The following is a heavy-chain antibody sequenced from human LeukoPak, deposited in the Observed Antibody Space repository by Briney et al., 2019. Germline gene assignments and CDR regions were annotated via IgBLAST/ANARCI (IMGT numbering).Heavy chain of an antibody. CDR3: TKTGGPWD. Sequence: GGSLRLSCAASGFTFSSYAMSWVRQAPGKGLEWVSVIYSDGTSYYADSVKARFSISRDNSKNSPYLQMNSLRVEDTAMYYCTKTGGPWDWGQGTLVTVSS. V-gene: IGHV3-23*01. CDR1: GFTFSSYA. J-gene: IGHJ4*02. D-gene: IGHD7-27*01. CDR2: IYSDGTS.